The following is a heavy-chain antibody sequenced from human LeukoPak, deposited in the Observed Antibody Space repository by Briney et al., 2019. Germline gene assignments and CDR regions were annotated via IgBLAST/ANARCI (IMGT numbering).Heavy chain of an antibody. CDR3: AALSSGWYDLDY. CDR1: GYTFTSYD. J-gene: IGHJ4*02. CDR2: MNPNSGNT. V-gene: IGHV1-8*01. D-gene: IGHD6-19*01. Sequence: ASVKVSCMASGYTFTSYDINWVRQATGQGLEWMGWMNPNSGNTGYAQKFQGRVTMTRNTSISTAYMELSSLRSEDTAVYYCAALSSGWYDLDYWGQGTLVTVSS.